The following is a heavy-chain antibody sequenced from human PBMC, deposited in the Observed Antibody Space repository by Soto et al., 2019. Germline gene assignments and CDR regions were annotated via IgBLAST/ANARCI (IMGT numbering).Heavy chain of an antibody. CDR1: GDSVSSNSAA. Sequence: PSQTLSLTCAISGDSVSSNSAAWNWIRQSPSRGLEWLGRTYYRSKWYNDYAVSVKSRITINPDTSKNQFSLQLNSVTPEDTAVYYCASGFLEWFYHRNYGLDVWGQGTKVTVYS. CDR2: TYYRSKWYN. CDR3: ASGFLEWFYHRNYGLDV. D-gene: IGHD3-3*01. V-gene: IGHV6-1*01. J-gene: IGHJ6*02.